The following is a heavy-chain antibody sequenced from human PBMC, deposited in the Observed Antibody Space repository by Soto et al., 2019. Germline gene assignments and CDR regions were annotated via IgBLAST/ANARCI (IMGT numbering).Heavy chain of an antibody. CDR2: IYHSGST. D-gene: IGHD3-10*01. CDR1: GGSISSGGYS. J-gene: IGHJ4*02. CDR3: ARSYGSGSYPFDY. V-gene: IGHV4-30-2*01. Sequence: QLQLQESGSGLVKPSQTLSLTCAVSGGSISSGGYSWSWIRQPPGKGLEWIGYIYHSGSTYYNPSLTSRVTMSVDRSKNQFSLKLSSVTAADTAVYYCARSYGSGSYPFDYWGQGTLVTVSS.